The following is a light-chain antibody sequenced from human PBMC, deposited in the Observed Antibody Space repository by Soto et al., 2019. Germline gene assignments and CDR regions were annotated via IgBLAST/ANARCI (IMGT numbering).Light chain of an antibody. CDR2: DVS. CDR1: QDISAY. J-gene: IGKJ1*01. V-gene: IGKV1-5*01. Sequence: IQMTQSPSTLSASVGDRVTITCRASQDISAYLAWYQQKPGRAPKLLIFDVSTLETGVPARFSGSGLGTEFTLAISSLQPDDFATYFCQQYFSSIWTFGQGTKVEIK. CDR3: QQYFSSIWT.